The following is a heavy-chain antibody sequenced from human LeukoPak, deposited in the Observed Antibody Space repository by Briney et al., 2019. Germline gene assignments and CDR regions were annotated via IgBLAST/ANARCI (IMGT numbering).Heavy chain of an antibody. Sequence: GGSLRLSCSASGFSFSNYVIHWVRQAPGKGLEWVAVIWYDGSNKYYADSVKGRFTISRDNSKNTLYLQMNSLRAEDTAVYYCARDGRILGYCSSTSCPYYFDYWGQGTLVTVSS. V-gene: IGHV3-33*08. J-gene: IGHJ4*02. CDR2: IWYDGSNK. CDR1: GFSFSNYV. CDR3: ARDGRILGYCSSTSCPYYFDY. D-gene: IGHD2-2*01.